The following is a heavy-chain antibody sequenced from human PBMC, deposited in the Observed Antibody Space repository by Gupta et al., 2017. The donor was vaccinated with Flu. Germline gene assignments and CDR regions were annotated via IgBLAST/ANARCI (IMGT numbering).Heavy chain of an antibody. CDR1: GFTFSSYT. D-gene: IGHD2-15*01. Sequence: EVQLVESGGGLVKPGGSLRLSCAASGFTFSSYTMNWVRQAPGKGLEWVSSISSSSNDIYHADSLKGRFTISRDNAKNSLYLQMNSLRAEDTAVYYCARRSATFGDYWGLGTLVTVSS. CDR3: ARRSATFGDY. CDR2: ISSSSNDI. J-gene: IGHJ4*02. V-gene: IGHV3-21*01.